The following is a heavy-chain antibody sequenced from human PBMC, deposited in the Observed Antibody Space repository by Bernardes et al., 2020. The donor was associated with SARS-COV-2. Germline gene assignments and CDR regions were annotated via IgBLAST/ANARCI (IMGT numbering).Heavy chain of an antibody. CDR1: GFTFSNNW. Sequence: GGSLRLSCAASGFTFSNNWMHWVRQAPGMGPVWVSRINSDGSTTNYADSVKGRFTISRDNAKNTLYLQMNSLRAEDTAVYYCIRDGMIPNWGQGTLVTVSS. CDR3: IRDGMIPN. J-gene: IGHJ4*02. CDR2: INSDGSTT. V-gene: IGHV3-74*01. D-gene: IGHD3-16*01.